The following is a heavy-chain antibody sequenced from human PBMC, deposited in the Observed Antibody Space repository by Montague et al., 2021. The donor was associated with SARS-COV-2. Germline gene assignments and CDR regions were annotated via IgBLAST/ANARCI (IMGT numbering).Heavy chain of an antibody. J-gene: IGHJ4*02. CDR2: IYTSGTT. Sequence: TLSLTSTVSGGSISSGSYYWSWIRQPAGKGLEWIGRIYTSGTTDYXLSLKSRVTISVDTSKNQFSLKLTSVTAADTAVYYCARAHSGSWAHLDNWGQGSLVTVSS. CDR3: ARAHSGSWAHLDN. CDR1: GGSISSGSYY. V-gene: IGHV4-61*02. D-gene: IGHD5-12*01.